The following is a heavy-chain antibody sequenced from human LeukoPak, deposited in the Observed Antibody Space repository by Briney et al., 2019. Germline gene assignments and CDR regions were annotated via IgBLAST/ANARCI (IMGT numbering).Heavy chain of an antibody. V-gene: IGHV3-15*01. CDR2: IRRKTDGETT. J-gene: IGHJ4*02. D-gene: IGHD2-21*01. CDR1: GFTFSNVW. Sequence: TGGSLRLSCAASGFTFSNVWMSWVRPVPGKGLEWVGRIRRKTDGETTDHAAPVKGRFTISRDDSKNTLHLQMNSLKTEDTAVYYCVTDLVIKGYFDYWGQGALVTVSS. CDR3: VTDLVIKGYFDY.